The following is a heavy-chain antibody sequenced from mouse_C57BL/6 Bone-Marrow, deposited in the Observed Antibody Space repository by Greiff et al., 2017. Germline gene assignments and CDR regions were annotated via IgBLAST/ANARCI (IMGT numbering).Heavy chain of an antibody. CDR3: ARWRDYDGRVAY. Sequence: EVKLVESGGGLVKPGGSLKLSCAASGFTFSSYAMSWVRQTPEKRLEWVATISDGGSYTYYPDNVKGRFTISRDNAKNNLYLQMSHLKSEDTAMYYCARWRDYDGRVAYWGQGTLVTVSA. CDR2: ISDGGSYT. V-gene: IGHV5-4*03. CDR1: GFTFSSYA. D-gene: IGHD2-4*01. J-gene: IGHJ3*01.